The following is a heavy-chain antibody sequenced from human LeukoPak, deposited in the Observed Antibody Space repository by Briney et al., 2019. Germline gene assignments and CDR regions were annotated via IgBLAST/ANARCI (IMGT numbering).Heavy chain of an antibody. J-gene: IGHJ5*02. V-gene: IGHV4-39*01. CDR3: ARPPSEIRDYVLSPRWFDP. CDR1: GGSISSSSYY. CDR2: IYSSGSA. Sequence: SEPLSLTCTVSGGSISSSSYYWGGSRQPPGKGREWIASIYSSGSAYYSPSLKSRVTLSANTSENPFSLKLTSMPAADPSVSFCARPPSEIRDYVLSPRWFDPWGQGTLVTVSS. D-gene: IGHD4-17*01.